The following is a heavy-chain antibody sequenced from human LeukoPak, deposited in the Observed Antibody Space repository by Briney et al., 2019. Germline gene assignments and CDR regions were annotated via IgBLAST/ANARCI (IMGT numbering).Heavy chain of an antibody. CDR1: GFTFSSYS. V-gene: IGHV3-21*04. J-gene: IGHJ4*02. CDR3: ARDAITMVRGASDY. CDR2: ISSSSSYI. D-gene: IGHD3-10*01. Sequence: GGSLRLSCAASGFTFSSYSMNWVRQAPGKGLEWVSSISSSSSYIYYADSVKGRFTISRDNSKNTLYLQMNSLRAEDTAVYYCARDAITMVRGASDYWGQGTLVTVSS.